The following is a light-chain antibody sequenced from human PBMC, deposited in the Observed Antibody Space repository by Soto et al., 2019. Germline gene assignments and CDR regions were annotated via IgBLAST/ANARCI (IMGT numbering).Light chain of an antibody. Sequence: EIVMTQSPATLSVSPGERATLSCRASQSVSSNLAWYQQKPGQAPRLLIYGASTRATGIPARFSGSGSGTEVTLTISSLQSEDFEVYYCQQYNNWPQTFGQGTKVEIK. CDR2: GAS. CDR1: QSVSSN. J-gene: IGKJ1*01. V-gene: IGKV3-15*01. CDR3: QQYNNWPQT.